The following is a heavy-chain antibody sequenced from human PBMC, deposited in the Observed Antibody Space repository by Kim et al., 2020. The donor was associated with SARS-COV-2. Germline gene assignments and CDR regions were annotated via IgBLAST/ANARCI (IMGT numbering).Heavy chain of an antibody. V-gene: IGHV3-13*01. Sequence: GGSLRLSCAASGFTFSSYDMHWVRQATGKGLEWVSGIGTAGDTYYPGSVKGRFTISRENAKNSLYLQMNSLRAGDTAVYYCARGGYCRSTSCYAGVDWFDPWGQGTLVTVSS. D-gene: IGHD2-2*01. CDR1: GFTFSSYD. CDR2: IGTAGDT. CDR3: ARGGYCRSTSCYAGVDWFDP. J-gene: IGHJ5*02.